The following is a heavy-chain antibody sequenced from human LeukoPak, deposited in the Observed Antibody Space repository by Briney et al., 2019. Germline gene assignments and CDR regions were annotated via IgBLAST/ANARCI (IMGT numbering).Heavy chain of an antibody. D-gene: IGHD6-6*01. Sequence: SETLSLTCTVSGDSISSYYWSWIRQPPGKGLEWIGYIYTSGSTNYIPSLKGRVTISIDTSKNQFSLKLSSVTAADSAVYYCARLTRLSTSPDRYYLDYWGQGTLVTVSS. CDR3: ARLTRLSTSPDRYYLDY. V-gene: IGHV4-4*09. CDR1: GDSISSYY. J-gene: IGHJ4*02. CDR2: IYTSGST.